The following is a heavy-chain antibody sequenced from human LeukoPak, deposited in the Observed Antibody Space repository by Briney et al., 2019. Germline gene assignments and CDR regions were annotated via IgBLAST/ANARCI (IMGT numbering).Heavy chain of an antibody. J-gene: IGHJ2*01. V-gene: IGHV1-8*01. CDR2: MNPNSGNT. Sequence: ASVTVSCKASGYTFTSYDINWVRQAPGQGLEWMGWMNPNSGNTGYAQKFQGRVTMTRNTSISTAYMELSSLRSEDTAVYYCARLYGDYWYFDLWGRGTLVTVSS. D-gene: IGHD4-17*01. CDR3: ARLYGDYWYFDL. CDR1: GYTFTSYD.